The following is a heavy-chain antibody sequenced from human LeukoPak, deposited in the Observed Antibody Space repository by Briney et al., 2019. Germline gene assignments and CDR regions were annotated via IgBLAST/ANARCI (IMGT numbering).Heavy chain of an antibody. J-gene: IGHJ3*02. Sequence: SVKVSCKASGGTLSSYTISWARQAPGQGLEWMGRIIPILGIANYAQKFQGRVTITADKSTSTAYMELSSLRSEDTAVYYCAGEMERYDFWSGYYNTTRAFDIWGQGTMVTVSS. CDR1: GGTLSSYT. D-gene: IGHD3-3*01. CDR3: AGEMERYDFWSGYYNTTRAFDI. V-gene: IGHV1-69*02. CDR2: IIPILGIA.